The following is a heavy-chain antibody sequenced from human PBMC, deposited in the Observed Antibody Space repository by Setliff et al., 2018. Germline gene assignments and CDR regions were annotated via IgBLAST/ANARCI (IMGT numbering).Heavy chain of an antibody. CDR3: ARSPALLGIVYLDP. J-gene: IGHJ5*02. V-gene: IGHV1-8*01. Sequence: ASVKVSCKASGYTFINYDINWVRQATGQGLEWMGWMNPNSGNTGYAQKFQDRVTITTDESTSTAYMELNSLTSEDTAVYYCARSPALLGIVYLDPWGQGTRVTVSS. D-gene: IGHD2-15*01. CDR1: GYTFINYD. CDR2: MNPNSGNT.